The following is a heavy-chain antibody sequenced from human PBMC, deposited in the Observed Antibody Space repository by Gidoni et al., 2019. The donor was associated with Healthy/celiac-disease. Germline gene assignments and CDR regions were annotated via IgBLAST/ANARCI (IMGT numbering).Heavy chain of an antibody. Sequence: EVQLLQSGAEVKKPGESLRISCKGSGYSFTSYWISWVRQMPGKGLVGMGRIIPSDAYTNYSPSFQGHVTISADKSISTAYLQWSSLKASDTAMYYCARHKLGFFDAFDIWGQGTMVTVSS. J-gene: IGHJ3*02. V-gene: IGHV5-10-1*03. CDR2: IIPSDAYT. CDR1: GYSFTSYW. CDR3: ARHKLGFFDAFDI. D-gene: IGHD1-26*01.